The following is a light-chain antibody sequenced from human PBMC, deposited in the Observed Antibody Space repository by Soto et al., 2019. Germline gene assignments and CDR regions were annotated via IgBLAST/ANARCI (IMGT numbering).Light chain of an antibody. J-gene: IGKJ4*01. CDR1: QSLVYSDGNTY. CDR2: KVS. CDR3: VQGTHGPPFT. V-gene: IGKV2-30*01. Sequence: DVVLTQSPLSLPVTLGQPASISCRSSQSLVYSDGNTYLNWFQQRPGQSPRRLIYKVSNRDSGVPDRFSGSGSGTDFTLKISRVEAEDVGVYYCVQGTHGPPFTFGGGTKVEIK.